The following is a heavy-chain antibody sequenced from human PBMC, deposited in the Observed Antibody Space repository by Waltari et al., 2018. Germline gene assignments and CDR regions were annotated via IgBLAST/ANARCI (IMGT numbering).Heavy chain of an antibody. V-gene: IGHV1-69*12. D-gene: IGHD5-12*01. J-gene: IGHJ3*02. CDR1: GGTFSSYA. CDR3: ARDSGYDLSGDDAFGI. Sequence: QVQLVQSGAEVKKPGSSVKVSCKASGGTFSSYAISWVRQAPGQGLEWMGGISPIFGTENYAKKFQGRVTITADESTSTAYMELSSLRSEDTAVYYCARDSGYDLSGDDAFGIWGQGTMVTVSS. CDR2: ISPIFGTE.